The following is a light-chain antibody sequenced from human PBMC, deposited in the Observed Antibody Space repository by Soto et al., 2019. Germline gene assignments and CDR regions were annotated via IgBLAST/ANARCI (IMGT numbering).Light chain of an antibody. Sequence: QSVLTQPASVSGSPGQSITISCTGTSSDIGSYNYVSWYQQHPGKAPKLMIYEVSNRPSGVSNRFSGSKSGNTASLTISGLQAEDEADYYCSSYTVISTFVFGTGTKVTVL. V-gene: IGLV2-14*01. CDR3: SSYTVISTFV. CDR1: SSDIGSYNY. J-gene: IGLJ1*01. CDR2: EVS.